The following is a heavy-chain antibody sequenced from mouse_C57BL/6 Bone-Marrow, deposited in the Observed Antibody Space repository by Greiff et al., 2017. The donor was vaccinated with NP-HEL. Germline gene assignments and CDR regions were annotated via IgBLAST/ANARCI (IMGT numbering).Heavy chain of an antibody. CDR3: ARAGRPYYDYDGYFDV. Sequence: VQLQQSDAELVKPGASVKISCKVSGYTFTDHTIHWMKQRPEQGLEWIGYIYPRDGSTKYNEKFKGKATLTADNSSSTAYMQLNSLTSEDSAVYFCARAGRPYYDYDGYFDVWGTGTTVTVSS. CDR1: GYTFTDHT. V-gene: IGHV1-78*01. J-gene: IGHJ1*03. D-gene: IGHD2-4*01. CDR2: IYPRDGST.